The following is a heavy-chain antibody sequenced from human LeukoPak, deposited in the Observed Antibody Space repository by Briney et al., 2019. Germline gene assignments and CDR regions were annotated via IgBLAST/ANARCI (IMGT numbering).Heavy chain of an antibody. Sequence: SETLSLTCTVSGGSISSYYWSWIRQPPGKGLEWIGYIYYSGSTNYNPSLKSRVTISVDTSKNQFSLKLSSVTAADTAVYYCARVMYGSAWYGHFDYWGQGTLVTVSS. CDR1: GGSISSYY. CDR2: IYYSGST. V-gene: IGHV4-59*01. J-gene: IGHJ4*02. D-gene: IGHD6-19*01. CDR3: ARVMYGSAWYGHFDY.